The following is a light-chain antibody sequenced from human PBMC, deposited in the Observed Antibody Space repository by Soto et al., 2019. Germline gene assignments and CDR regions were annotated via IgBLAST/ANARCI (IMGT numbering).Light chain of an antibody. CDR1: QSVSNN. Sequence: IVMTQSPATLSVSPGERVTLSCRASQSVSNNLAWYQQKPGQAPRLLIYAASTRATGLPARFSGSGSGTQFTLTISSLQSEDFAVYYCQQYTNWPPLTFGGGTKVEIK. CDR3: QQYTNWPPLT. J-gene: IGKJ4*01. CDR2: AAS. V-gene: IGKV3-15*01.